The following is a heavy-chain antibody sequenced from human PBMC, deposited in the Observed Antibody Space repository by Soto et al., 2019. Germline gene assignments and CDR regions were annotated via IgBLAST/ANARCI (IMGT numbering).Heavy chain of an antibody. Sequence: WIRKTPGKGLEWVSAISGSGGSTYYADSVKGRFTISRDNSKNTLYLQMNSLRAEDTAVYYCAKDFERATITVFAFWGKRTLVIVSS. V-gene: IGHV3-23*01. CDR3: AKDFERATITVFAF. J-gene: IGHJ4*02. CDR2: ISGSGGST. D-gene: IGHD5-12*01.